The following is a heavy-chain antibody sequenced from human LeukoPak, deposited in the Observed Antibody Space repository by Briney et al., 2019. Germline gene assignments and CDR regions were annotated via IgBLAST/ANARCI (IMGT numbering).Heavy chain of an antibody. V-gene: IGHV3-23*01. CDR2: ISGSGGST. D-gene: IGHD1-26*01. J-gene: IGHJ4*02. Sequence: GGSLRLSCAASGFTFSSYAMSWVRQAPGKGLGWVSAISGSGGSTYYADSVKGRFTISRDNSKNTLCLQMNSLRAEDTAVYYCAKDRGPWEPVDYWGQGTLVTVSS. CDR3: AKDRGPWEPVDY. CDR1: GFTFSSYA.